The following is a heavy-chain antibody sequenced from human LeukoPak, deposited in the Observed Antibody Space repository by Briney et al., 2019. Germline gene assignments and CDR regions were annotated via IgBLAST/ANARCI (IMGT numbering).Heavy chain of an antibody. CDR3: ARGGGPYFDY. Sequence: PSETLSLTCSVSGGSLSGHYWSWIRRPPGKGLQWIGYIYYSGTINYNPSLKSRVTISVDTSKNHFSLKLRFVSAADSAVYYCARGGGPYFDYWGQGNLVTVSS. J-gene: IGHJ4*02. CDR2: IYYSGTI. D-gene: IGHD1-26*01. V-gene: IGHV4-59*11. CDR1: GGSLSGHY.